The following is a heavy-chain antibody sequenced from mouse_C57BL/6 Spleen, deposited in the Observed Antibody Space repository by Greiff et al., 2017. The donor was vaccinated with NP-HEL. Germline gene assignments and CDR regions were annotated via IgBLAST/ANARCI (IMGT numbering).Heavy chain of an antibody. CDR3: ARPHFYDGNSIDY. V-gene: IGHV1-9*01. CDR1: GYPFTGYW. D-gene: IGHD2-1*01. J-gene: IGHJ2*01. Sequence: VQLQQSGAELMKPGASVTLSCKAPGYPFTGYWIEWVKQRPGHGLEWIGEILPGSGSTNSNEKFTGKVTFTEDTSSNTAYMQRSSLTTEDSAIYYCARPHFYDGNSIDYWGQGTTLTVAS. CDR2: ILPGSGST.